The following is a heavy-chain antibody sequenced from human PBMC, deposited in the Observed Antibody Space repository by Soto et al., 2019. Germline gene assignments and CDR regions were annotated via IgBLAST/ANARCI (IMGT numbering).Heavy chain of an antibody. CDR2: IYYSGST. CDR3: ARHPRGYCSGGSCYHPKYYYYMDV. D-gene: IGHD2-15*01. V-gene: IGHV4-39*01. J-gene: IGHJ6*03. Sequence: SETLSLTCTVSGGSISSSSYYWGWIRQPPGKGLEWIGSIYYSGSTYYNPSLKSRVTISVDTSKNQFSLKLSSVTAADTAVYYCARHPRGYCSGGSCYHPKYYYYMDVWGKGTTVTVSS. CDR1: GGSISSSSYY.